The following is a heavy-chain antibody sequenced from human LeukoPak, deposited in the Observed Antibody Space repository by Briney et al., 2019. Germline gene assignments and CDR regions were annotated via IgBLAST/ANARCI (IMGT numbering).Heavy chain of an antibody. V-gene: IGHV4-59*08. CDR1: GDSVSSYY. CDR2: INYSGST. Sequence: SETLSLTCTVSGDSVSSYYWSWIRQPPGKGLEWIGYINYSGSTNYNSSLKSRVTISGDTSKNQFSLKLSSVTAADTAVYYCASSSPGTEYFHHWGQGTLVTVSS. CDR3: ASSSPGTEYFHH. J-gene: IGHJ1*01.